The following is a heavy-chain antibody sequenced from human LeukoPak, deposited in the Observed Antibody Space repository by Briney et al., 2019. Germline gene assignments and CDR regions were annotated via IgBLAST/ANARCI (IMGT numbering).Heavy chain of an antibody. D-gene: IGHD6-13*01. V-gene: IGHV3-7*01. CDR3: ARGGYSTFLDAFDI. CDR1: GFTFSNSW. J-gene: IGHJ3*02. CDR2: IKQDESEK. Sequence: PGGSLRLSCVASGFTFSNSWMSWVRQSPGKGLEWVANIKQDESEKYYVDSVKGRFTISRDNARNSLFLQMNSLRAEDTAVYYCARGGYSTFLDAFDIWGQGTMVTVSS.